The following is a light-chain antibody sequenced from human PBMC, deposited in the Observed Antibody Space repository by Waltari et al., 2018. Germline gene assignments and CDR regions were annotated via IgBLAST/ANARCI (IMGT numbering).Light chain of an antibody. J-gene: IGKJ4*01. CDR1: QGISSY. CDR3: HQVNTYPLT. CDR2: AAS. Sequence: DIQLTQSPSFLSASVGDRVTLTGRASQGISSYLTWFQQKPGKAPKLLIYAASTLQSGVPSRFSGSGSGTEFTLTISSLQPEDFATYYCHQVNTYPLTFGGGTKVEIK. V-gene: IGKV1-9*01.